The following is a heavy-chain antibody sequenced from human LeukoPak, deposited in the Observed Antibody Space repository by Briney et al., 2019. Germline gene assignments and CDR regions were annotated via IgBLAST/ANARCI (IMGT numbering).Heavy chain of an antibody. Sequence: GRSLRLSCAGSGLXFSRYTIHWVRQAPGKGLEWVAIISYDGSNKHYADSVKGRFTISRDNSKNTLSLQMNSLRAEDTAVYYCAREGWDGSGSLDYWGQGTLVTVSS. V-gene: IGHV3-30-3*01. D-gene: IGHD3-10*01. CDR2: ISYDGSNK. CDR1: GLXFSRYT. J-gene: IGHJ4*02. CDR3: AREGWDGSGSLDY.